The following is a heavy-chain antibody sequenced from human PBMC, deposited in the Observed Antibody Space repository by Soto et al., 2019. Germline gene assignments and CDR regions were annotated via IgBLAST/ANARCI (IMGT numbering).Heavy chain of an antibody. J-gene: IGHJ5*02. Sequence: SETLSLTCTVSGGSISSGGYYWSWIRQHPGKGLEWIGHINYSGRTYYNSSLKSRVSISVDTSKNQFSLKLSSVTAADTAIYYCARDYNRRPVGWFDPWSQGTLVTVSS. D-gene: IGHD3-10*01. CDR3: ARDYNRRPVGWFDP. CDR1: GGSISSGGYY. CDR2: INYSGRT. V-gene: IGHV4-31*03.